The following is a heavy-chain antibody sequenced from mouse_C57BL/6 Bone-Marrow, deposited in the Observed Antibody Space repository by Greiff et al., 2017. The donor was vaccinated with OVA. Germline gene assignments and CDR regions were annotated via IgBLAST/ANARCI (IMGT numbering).Heavy chain of an antibody. V-gene: IGHV5-15*01. J-gene: IGHJ1*03. D-gene: IGHD1-1*01. CDR2: ISNLAYSI. CDR1: GFTFSDYG. CDR3: ARKGDYYGSSYWYFDV. Sequence: EVQLVESGGGLVQPGGSLKLSCAASGFTFSDYGMAWVRKAPRKGPEWVAFISNLAYSIYYADTVTGRFTISRENAKNTLYLEMSSLRSEDTAMYYCARKGDYYGSSYWYFDVWGTGTTVTVSS.